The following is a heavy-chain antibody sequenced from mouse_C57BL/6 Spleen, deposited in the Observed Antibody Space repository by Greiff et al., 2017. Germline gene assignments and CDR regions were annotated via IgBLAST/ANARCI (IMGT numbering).Heavy chain of an antibody. CDR1: GYTFTSYW. CDR2: IDPSDSYT. V-gene: IGHV1-69*01. J-gene: IGHJ2*01. D-gene: IGHD4-1*01. CDR3: ARWDVGFDY. Sequence: VKLQQPGAELVMPGASVKLSCKASGYTFTSYWMHWVKQRPGQGLEWIGEIDPSDSYTNYNQKFKGKSTLTVDKSSSTAYMQLSSLTSEDSAVYYCARWDVGFDYWGQGTTLTVSS.